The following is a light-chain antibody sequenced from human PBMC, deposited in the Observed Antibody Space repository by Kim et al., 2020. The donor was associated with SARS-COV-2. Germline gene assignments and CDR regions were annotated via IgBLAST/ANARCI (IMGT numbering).Light chain of an antibody. CDR3: ISRDIRGNHFF. CDR1: SLTNYF. Sequence: SSELTQDPAVSVALGQTLRITCQGDSLTNYFASWYQQKPGQAPVIVIYGKNNRPSGIPDRFSGSISGTPASLTITGTQAEDEADYFCISRDIRGNHFFFG. J-gene: IGLJ1*01. CDR2: GKN. V-gene: IGLV3-19*01.